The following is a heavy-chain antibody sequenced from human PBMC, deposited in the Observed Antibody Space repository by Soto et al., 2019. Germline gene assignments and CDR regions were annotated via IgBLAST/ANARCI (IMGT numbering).Heavy chain of an antibody. D-gene: IGHD6-13*01. Sequence: EVQLLESGGGLVQPGGSLRLSCAASGFTFSNYAMNWVRQAPGKGLEWVSRISASGHSPDYADSVKGRFTISRDNSQNTLFVHMNSLRLEDTAVYFCAQDIGWGSSAFDNWGHGILVTVAS. J-gene: IGHJ5*01. V-gene: IGHV3-23*01. CDR1: GFTFSNYA. CDR3: AQDIGWGSSAFDN. CDR2: ISASGHSP.